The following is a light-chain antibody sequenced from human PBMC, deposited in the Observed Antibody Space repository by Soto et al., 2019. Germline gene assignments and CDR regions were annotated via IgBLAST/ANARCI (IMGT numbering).Light chain of an antibody. V-gene: IGKV3-11*01. CDR3: QQRSNWPSIT. CDR1: RSVSSY. J-gene: IGKJ5*01. Sequence: EIVLTQSPGTLSLSPGERATLSCRASRSVSSYLAWYQQKPGQAPRLLIYDASNRATGIPARFSGSGSGTDFALTIRSLEPEDSAVYYCQQRSNWPSITFGQGTRLEIK. CDR2: DAS.